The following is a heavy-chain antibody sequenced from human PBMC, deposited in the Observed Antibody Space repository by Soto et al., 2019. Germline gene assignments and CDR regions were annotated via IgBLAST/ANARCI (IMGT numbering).Heavy chain of an antibody. V-gene: IGHV1-8*01. CDR3: ARGRTARAGFDS. Sequence: GASVKVSCKASGYTFTSFDISWVRQATGQGLEWMGWMNPNSGNTGYVQNFQGRVTMTRNTSISTAYMELSSLRSEDSAVYYCARGRTARAGFDSWGQGTLVTVSS. CDR1: GYTFTSFD. D-gene: IGHD6-6*01. J-gene: IGHJ4*02. CDR2: MNPNSGNT.